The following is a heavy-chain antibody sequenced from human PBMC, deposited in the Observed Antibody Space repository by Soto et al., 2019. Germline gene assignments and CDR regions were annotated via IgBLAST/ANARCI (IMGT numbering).Heavy chain of an antibody. D-gene: IGHD6-13*01. CDR2: INPNSGGT. CDR1: GYTFTGYY. Sequence: VASVKVSCKASGYTFTGYYMHWVRQAPGQGLEWMGWINPNSGGTNYAQKFQGWVTMTRDTSISTAYMELSRLRSDDTAVYYCARGIAAAGTASTSNNWFDPWGQGTLVTVSS. V-gene: IGHV1-2*04. J-gene: IGHJ5*02. CDR3: ARGIAAAGTASTSNNWFDP.